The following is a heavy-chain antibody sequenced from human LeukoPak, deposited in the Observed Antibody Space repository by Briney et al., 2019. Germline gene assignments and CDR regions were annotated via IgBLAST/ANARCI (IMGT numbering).Heavy chain of an antibody. J-gene: IGHJ3*02. CDR2: MNPNSGNT. CDR3: ARGQGGSYSDDAFDI. V-gene: IGHV1-8*01. D-gene: IGHD1-26*01. CDR1: GYTFTSYD. Sequence: GASVKLSCKASGYTFTSYDINWVRQSTGQGLEWMGWMNPNSGNTGYAQKFQGRVTMTRNTSISTAYMELSSLRSEDTAVYYCARGQGGSYSDDAFDIWGQGTMVTVSS.